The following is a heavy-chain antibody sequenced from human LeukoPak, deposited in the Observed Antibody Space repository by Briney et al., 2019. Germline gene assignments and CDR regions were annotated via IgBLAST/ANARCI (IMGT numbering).Heavy chain of an antibody. Sequence: SETLSLTCSVSGGSISSYYWSWIRQPPGKGLEWIGYIYYSESTNYSPSVKGRFTISRDNSKNTLYLQMNSLRAEDTAVYYCAKDTLSSGYPYDAFDIWGQGTMVTVSS. D-gene: IGHD3-22*01. CDR3: AKDTLSSGYPYDAFDI. J-gene: IGHJ3*02. V-gene: IGHV4-59*12. CDR2: IYYSEST. CDR1: GGSISSYY.